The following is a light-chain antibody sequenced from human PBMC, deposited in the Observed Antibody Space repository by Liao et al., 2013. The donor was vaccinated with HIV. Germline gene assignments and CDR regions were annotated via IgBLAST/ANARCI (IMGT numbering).Light chain of an antibody. V-gene: IGLV3-1*01. Sequence: SYELTQAPSVSVSPGQTARITCSGDKLGDKYACWYQQKPGQSPVLVIYQDSKRPSGIPERFSGSNSGNTATLTISGTQPMDEADYYCQAWDRNTAIFGGGTKLTVL. CDR2: QDS. CDR1: KLGDKY. J-gene: IGLJ2*01. CDR3: QAWDRNTAI.